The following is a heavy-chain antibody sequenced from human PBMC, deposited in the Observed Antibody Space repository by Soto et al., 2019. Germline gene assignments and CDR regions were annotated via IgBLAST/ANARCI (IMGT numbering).Heavy chain of an antibody. CDR1: GGTFSSYA. D-gene: IGHD2-15*01. Sequence: QVQLVQSGAEVKKPGSSVKVSCKASGGTFSSYAISWVRQAPGQGLEWMGGIIPIFGTANYAQKFQGRVTITADESTSTAYMELSSLRSEDTAVYYCARDTLGYCSGGSCYSFFFDYWGQGTLVTVSS. J-gene: IGHJ4*02. CDR3: ARDTLGYCSGGSCYSFFFDY. V-gene: IGHV1-69*01. CDR2: IIPIFGTA.